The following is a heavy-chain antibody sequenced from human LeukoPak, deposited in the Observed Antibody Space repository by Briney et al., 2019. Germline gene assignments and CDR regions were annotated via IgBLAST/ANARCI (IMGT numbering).Heavy chain of an antibody. V-gene: IGHV1-2*02. J-gene: IGHJ3*02. Sequence: ASVKVSCKASGYTFTGDYMHWVRPAPGQGLEWMGWINPNSGGTNYAQKFQGRVTMTRDTSISTAYMELSRLRSDDTAVYYCAREGWEPDAFDIWGQGTMVTVSS. D-gene: IGHD1-26*01. CDR1: GYTFTGDY. CDR3: AREGWEPDAFDI. CDR2: INPNSGGT.